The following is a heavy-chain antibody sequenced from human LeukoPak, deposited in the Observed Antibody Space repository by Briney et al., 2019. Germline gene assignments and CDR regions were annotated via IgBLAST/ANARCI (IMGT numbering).Heavy chain of an antibody. D-gene: IGHD3-16*01. V-gene: IGHV4-61*02. J-gene: IGHJ5*01. CDR1: GGSISSGTYY. CDR2: IYTSGST. CDR3: ARARIKRFGDFFTVPTIFDS. Sequence: MSSETLSLTCTVSGGSISSGTYYWSWIRQPAGKGLEWIGRIYTSGSTNYNPSLKSRVTISVDKSKNQFSLRLNSVTAADTAVYKCARARIKRFGDFFTVPTIFDSWGQGTLVTVSS.